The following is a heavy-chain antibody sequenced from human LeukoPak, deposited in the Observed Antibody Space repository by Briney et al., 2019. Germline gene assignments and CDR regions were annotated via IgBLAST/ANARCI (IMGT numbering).Heavy chain of an antibody. CDR2: ISGGGGNI. J-gene: IGHJ4*02. V-gene: IGHV3-48*01. CDR1: GFIFSSYS. CDR3: ARDGPTSGFDY. Sequence: GGSLRLSCAASGFIFSSYSMNWVRQAPGKGLEWISYISGGGGNIHYADSVEGRFTISRDNAKNSVYLQMNSLRAEDTAVYYCARDGPTSGFDYWGQGTLVTVSS.